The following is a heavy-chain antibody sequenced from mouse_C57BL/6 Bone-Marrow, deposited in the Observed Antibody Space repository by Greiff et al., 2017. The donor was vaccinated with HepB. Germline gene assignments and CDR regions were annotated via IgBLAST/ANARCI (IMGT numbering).Heavy chain of an antibody. V-gene: IGHV3-6*01. J-gene: IGHJ4*01. CDR3: ARDGKEYYYAMDY. Sequence: EVQLVESGPGLVKPSQSLSLTCSVTGYSITSGYYWNWIRQFPGNKLEWMGYISYDGSNNYNPSLKNRISITRDTSKNQFFLKLNSVTTEDTATYYCARDGKEYYYAMDYWGQGTSVTVSS. CDR2: ISYDGSN. D-gene: IGHD2-1*01. CDR1: GYSITSGYY.